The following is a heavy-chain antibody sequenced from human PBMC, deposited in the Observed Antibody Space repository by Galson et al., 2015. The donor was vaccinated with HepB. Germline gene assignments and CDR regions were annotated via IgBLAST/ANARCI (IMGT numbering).Heavy chain of an antibody. CDR3: AKGGSGSHREYYFDS. Sequence: SLRLSCAASGFNFDDYAMHWVRRAPGKGLEWVSGISWNSGTLGYADSVKGRFTISRDNAKNSLYLQMNSLRPEDTAFYYCAKGGSGSHREYYFDSWGQGTLVTVSS. CDR2: ISWNSGTL. J-gene: IGHJ4*02. D-gene: IGHD3-22*01. V-gene: IGHV3-9*01. CDR1: GFNFDDYA.